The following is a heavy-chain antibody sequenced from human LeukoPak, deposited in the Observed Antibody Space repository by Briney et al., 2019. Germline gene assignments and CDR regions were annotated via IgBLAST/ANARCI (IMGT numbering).Heavy chain of an antibody. CDR2: IQNDGSNE. CDR3: ARVDYSNDFDY. Sequence: PGGSLRLSCAASGFTFRSYGMHWVRQAPGKGLEWVAYIQNDGSNEQYADSVKGRFSISRDSSKNILYLQMNSLRAEDTAVYYCARVDYSNDFDYWGQGTLVTVSS. CDR1: GFTFRSYG. D-gene: IGHD4-11*01. J-gene: IGHJ4*02. V-gene: IGHV3-30*02.